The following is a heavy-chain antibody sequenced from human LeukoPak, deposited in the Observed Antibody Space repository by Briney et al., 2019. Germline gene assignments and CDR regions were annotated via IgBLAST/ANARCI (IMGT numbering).Heavy chain of an antibody. Sequence: SETLSLTCAVYGGSFSGYYWSWIRQPPGKGLEWIGEINHSGSTNYNPSLKSRVTISVDTSKNQFSLELSSVTAADTAVYYCARGRYSSSWYGYWGQGTLVTVSS. CDR3: ARGRYSSSWYGY. CDR2: INHSGST. CDR1: GGSFSGYY. D-gene: IGHD6-13*01. J-gene: IGHJ4*02. V-gene: IGHV4-34*01.